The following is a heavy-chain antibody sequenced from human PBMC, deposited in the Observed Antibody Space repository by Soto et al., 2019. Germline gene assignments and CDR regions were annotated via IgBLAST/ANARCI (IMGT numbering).Heavy chain of an antibody. CDR3: ERGVKGIDY. CDR2: ISSSSSYI. J-gene: IGHJ4*02. D-gene: IGHD6-13*01. CDR1: GFTFSSYS. Sequence: EVQLVESGGGLVKPGGSLRLSCAGSGFTFSSYSMYWVRQAPGKGLEWGSSISSSSSYIYYADSVKGRFTISRDNAKNSLYLQMNSLRADDTAVYYCERGVKGIDYCGQGSLVTVSS. V-gene: IGHV3-21*01.